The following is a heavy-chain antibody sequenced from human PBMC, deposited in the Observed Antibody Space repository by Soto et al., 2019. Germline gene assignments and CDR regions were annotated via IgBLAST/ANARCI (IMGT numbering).Heavy chain of an antibody. V-gene: IGHV1-18*04. CDR1: GYTFTSYG. Sequence: QVQLVQSGAEVKKPGASVKVSCKASGYTFTSYGISWVRQAPGQGLEWMGWISAYNGNTNYAQKLQGRVTMTTDTSTSTAYMELRSLRSDDTAVYYCARAHPNYYDSSGYYYFDYWGQGTLVTVSS. D-gene: IGHD3-22*01. CDR3: ARAHPNYYDSSGYYYFDY. CDR2: ISAYNGNT. J-gene: IGHJ4*02.